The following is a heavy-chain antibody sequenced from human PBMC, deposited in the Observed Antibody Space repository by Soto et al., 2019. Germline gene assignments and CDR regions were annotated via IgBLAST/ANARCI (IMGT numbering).Heavy chain of an antibody. CDR3: ARVRMFLFLEWMRHYYGMDV. V-gene: IGHV4-31*03. CDR1: GGSISSGGYY. J-gene: IGHJ6*04. CDR2: IYYSGST. Sequence: NLSLTCTVSGGSISSGGYYWSWIRQHPGKGLEWIGHIYYSGSTYYNPSLKSRVTISVDTSKNQFSLKLSSVTAADTAVYYCARVRMFLFLEWMRHYYGMDVWGEGTTVTVFS. D-gene: IGHD3-3*01.